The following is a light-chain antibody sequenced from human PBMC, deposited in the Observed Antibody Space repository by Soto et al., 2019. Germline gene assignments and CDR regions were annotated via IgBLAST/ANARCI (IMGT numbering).Light chain of an antibody. CDR1: SSDVGDYHY. CDR2: DVT. CDR3: CSYAGSYTWV. V-gene: IGLV2-11*01. J-gene: IGLJ3*02. Sequence: QSALTQPRSVSGSPGQSVTISCTGTSSDVGDYHYVSWYQHHPGKAPKLMIYDVTKRPSGVPNPFSGSKSGNTASLTISGLQAEDEADYYCCSYAGSYTWVFGGGTKLTVL.